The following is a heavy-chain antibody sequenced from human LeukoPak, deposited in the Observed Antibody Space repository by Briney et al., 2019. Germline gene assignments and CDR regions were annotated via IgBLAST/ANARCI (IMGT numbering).Heavy chain of an antibody. V-gene: IGHV1-2*02. D-gene: IGHD1-26*01. CDR1: GYTFTGYY. CDR2: INPNSGGT. J-gene: IGHJ5*02. Sequence: GASVKVSCKASGYTFTGYYMHWVRQAPGQGLEWMGWINPNSGGTNYAQKFQGRVTMTRDTSISTAYMELSRLRSDDTAVYYCARGVIAYSGSYQPNWLDPWGQGTLVTVSS. CDR3: ARGVIAYSGSYQPNWLDP.